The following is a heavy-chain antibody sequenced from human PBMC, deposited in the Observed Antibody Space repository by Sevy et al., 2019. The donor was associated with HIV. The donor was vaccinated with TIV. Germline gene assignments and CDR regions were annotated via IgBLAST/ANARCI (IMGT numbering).Heavy chain of an antibody. CDR2: IRSKLYGGTT. D-gene: IGHD3-10*01. CDR3: SRDRYGSQSYAADH. CDR1: GFSFDNYV. J-gene: IGHJ5*02. Sequence: GGSLRLSCSASGFSFDNYVMNWFRQAPGKGLEWVGLIRSKLYGGTTEYAASVKGRFTISRDDSKSMAYLQMNGLKTADSGVYYCSRDRYGSQSYAADHWGQGTLVTVSS. V-gene: IGHV3-49*03.